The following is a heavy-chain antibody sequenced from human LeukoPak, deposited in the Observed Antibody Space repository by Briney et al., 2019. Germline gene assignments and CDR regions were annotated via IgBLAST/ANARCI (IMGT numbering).Heavy chain of an antibody. D-gene: IGHD1-26*01. CDR2: IYPGDSGP. CDR1: GYSFTSYC. Sequence: GGSLKISCKVSGYSFTSYCIGWVRQMPGKGLEWMGIIYPGDSGPTYSPSFQGQVTISVDKFINTAYLQWSSLQASDTAMYYCGMSGDRVPLQDDVFDVWGQGTMVTVST. V-gene: IGHV5-51*01. J-gene: IGHJ3*01. CDR3: GMSGDRVPLQDDVFDV.